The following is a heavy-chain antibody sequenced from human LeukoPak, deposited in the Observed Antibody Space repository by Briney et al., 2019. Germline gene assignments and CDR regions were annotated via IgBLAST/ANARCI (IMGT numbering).Heavy chain of an antibody. CDR2: ISGSGGST. CDR3: AKAGSGYAFDLAAAGYYYYYMDV. Sequence: GGSLRLSCAASGFTFSSYGMSWVRQAPGKGLEWVSAISGSGGSTYYADSVKGRFTISRDNSKNTLYLQMNSLRAEDTAVYYCAKAGSGYAFDLAAAGYYYYYMDVWGKGTTVTISS. V-gene: IGHV3-23*01. CDR1: GFTFSSYG. D-gene: IGHD6-13*01. J-gene: IGHJ6*03.